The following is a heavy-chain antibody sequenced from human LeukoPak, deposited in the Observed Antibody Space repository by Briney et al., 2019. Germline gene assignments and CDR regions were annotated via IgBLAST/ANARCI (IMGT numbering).Heavy chain of an antibody. V-gene: IGHV4-59*08. J-gene: IGHJ4*02. CDR2: IYYSGTA. CDR3: ARHAHWGTGLVLY. CDR1: GDSISPYY. Sequence: SETLSLTCTVSGDSISPYYWSWLRQPPGKGLEWIAYIYYSGTANYNPSLKSRVTISVDTSNKQFSLKLSSVTAADTAVYYCARHAHWGTGLVLYWGQATLVTVSS. D-gene: IGHD3-16*01.